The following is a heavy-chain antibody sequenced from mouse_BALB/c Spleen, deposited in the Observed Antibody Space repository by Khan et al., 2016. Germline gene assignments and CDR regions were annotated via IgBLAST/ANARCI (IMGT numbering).Heavy chain of an antibody. D-gene: IGHD2-3*01. Sequence: QFQLVQSGPELKKPGETVKISCKASGYTFTNYGMNWVKQAPGKGLKWMGWINTYTGEQTYADDFKGRFAFSLETSASTAYLQINNLKNEDTATYFCASIYDGYYVGLYYAMDCWGQGTSVTVSS. V-gene: IGHV9-3-1*01. J-gene: IGHJ4*01. CDR3: ASIYDGYYVGLYYAMDC. CDR1: GYTFTNYG. CDR2: INTYTGEQ.